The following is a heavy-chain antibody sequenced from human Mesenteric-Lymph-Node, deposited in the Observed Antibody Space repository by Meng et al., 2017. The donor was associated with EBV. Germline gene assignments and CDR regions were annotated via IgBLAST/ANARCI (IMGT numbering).Heavy chain of an antibody. J-gene: IGHJ4*02. V-gene: IGHV4-34*01. CDR3: ARAFCGGDCSHFDY. CDR2: INHSGST. Sequence: QVQRQQWCAGVLKPSETSSPTCDVYGGSFGGYYWSWIRQATGKGLEWIGEINHSGSTNYNPSLTSRVTISVDTAKNHFSLKLTSVTAADTAVYYCARAFCGGDCSHFDYWGQGTLVTVSS. D-gene: IGHD2-21*01. CDR1: GGSFGGYY.